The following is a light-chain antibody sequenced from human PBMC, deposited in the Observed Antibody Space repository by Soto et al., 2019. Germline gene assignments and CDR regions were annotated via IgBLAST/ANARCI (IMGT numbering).Light chain of an antibody. CDR1: SSDVGGYNS. V-gene: IGLV2-8*01. J-gene: IGLJ2*01. CDR2: EVS. Sequence: QSALTQPPSASGSPGQSVTISCTGTSSDVGGYNSVSWYQQHPGKAPKLMIYEVSKRPSGVPDRFSGSKSGNTASLTVSGLQAEDEAAYYCSSYAGSNHLVFGGGTKLTVL. CDR3: SSYAGSNHLV.